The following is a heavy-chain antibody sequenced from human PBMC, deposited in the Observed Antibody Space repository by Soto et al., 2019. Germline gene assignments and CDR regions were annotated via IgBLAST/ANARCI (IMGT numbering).Heavy chain of an antibody. D-gene: IGHD2-2*02. J-gene: IGHJ5*02. CDR2: IYNSGRT. CDR3: ARGYCSSTSCYIWDNWFDP. V-gene: IGHV4-59*01. CDR1: GGSISSYY. Sequence: QVQLQESGPGLVKPSETLSLTCTVSGGSISSYYWSWIRQPPGKGLEWIGYIYNSGRTNYNPSLKSRVNISVDTSKNQSSLKLSSVTAADTAVYYCARGYCSSTSCYIWDNWFDPWGQGTLVTVSS.